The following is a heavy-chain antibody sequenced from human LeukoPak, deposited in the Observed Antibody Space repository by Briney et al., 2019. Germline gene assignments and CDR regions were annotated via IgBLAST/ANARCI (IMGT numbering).Heavy chain of an antibody. V-gene: IGHV1-69*13. D-gene: IGHD5-24*01. J-gene: IGHJ4*02. CDR1: GYTFTGYY. CDR2: IIPIFGTA. CDR3: ARDSYGGWLQGY. Sequence: SVKVSCKASGYTFTGYYVHWVRQAPGQGLEWMGGIIPIFGTANYAQKFQGRVTITADESTSTAYMELSSLRSEDTAVYYCARDSYGGWLQGYWGQGTLVTVSS.